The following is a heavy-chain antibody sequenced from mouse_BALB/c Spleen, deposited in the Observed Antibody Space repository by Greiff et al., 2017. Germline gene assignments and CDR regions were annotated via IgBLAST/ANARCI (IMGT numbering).Heavy chain of an antibody. CDR3: ARDEGGNYPFDY. D-gene: IGHD2-1*01. CDR2: IWAGGST. V-gene: IGHV2-9*02. CDR1: GFSLTSYG. J-gene: IGHJ2*01. Sequence: VKVVESGPGLVAPSQSLSITCTVSGFSLTSYGVHWVRQPPGKGLEWLGVIWAGGSTNYNSALMSRLSISKDNSKSQVFLKMNSLQTDDTAMYYCARDEGGNYPFDYWGQGTTLTVSS.